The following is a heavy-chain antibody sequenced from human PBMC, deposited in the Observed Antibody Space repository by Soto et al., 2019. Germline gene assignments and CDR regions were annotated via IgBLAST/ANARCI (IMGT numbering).Heavy chain of an antibody. V-gene: IGHV4-39*01. CDR1: GVSIRSSSYY. CDR2: IYYSGST. Sequence: QLQLQESGPGLVKPSDTLSLTCTVSGVSIRSSSYYWGWIRQPPGKGLEWIGSIYYSGSTYYNPSLKSRVTISVYTAKNQFSLELSSVAAADTAVYYCARSDPPSRGLPSYYYYNGMDVWGQGTTVIVSS. J-gene: IGHJ6*02. D-gene: IGHD3-22*01. CDR3: ARSDPPSRGLPSYYYYNGMDV.